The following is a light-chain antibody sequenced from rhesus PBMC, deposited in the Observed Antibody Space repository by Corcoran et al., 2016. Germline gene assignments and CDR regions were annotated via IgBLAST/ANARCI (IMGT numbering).Light chain of an antibody. J-gene: IGKJ4*01. CDR2: GAS. CDR1: QGINKA. Sequence: DIQMTQSPSSLSASVGDRVTVTCRASQGINKALSWYQQQPGDAPLLLISGASSLQTGVSSRFSGTRSGTAYPLTISSLPPEYVAAYYCLQDYSPPLTFGGGTKVEIK. CDR3: LQDYSPPLT. V-gene: IGKV1-94*01.